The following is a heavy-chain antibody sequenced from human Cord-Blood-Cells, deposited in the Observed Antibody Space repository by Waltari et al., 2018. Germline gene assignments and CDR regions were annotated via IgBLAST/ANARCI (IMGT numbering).Heavy chain of an antibody. D-gene: IGHD4-17*01. Sequence: QVQLQQWGAGLLKPSATLPLTCAVYGGSFSGSYWSWNRHPPGKGLEWIGEINHSGSTNYNPSLKRRVTISVDTSKNQFSLKLSSVTAADTAVYYCARPHYGDYGWFDPWGQGTLVTVSS. CDR2: INHSGST. J-gene: IGHJ5*02. CDR1: GGSFSGSY. CDR3: ARPHYGDYGWFDP. V-gene: IGHV4-34*01.